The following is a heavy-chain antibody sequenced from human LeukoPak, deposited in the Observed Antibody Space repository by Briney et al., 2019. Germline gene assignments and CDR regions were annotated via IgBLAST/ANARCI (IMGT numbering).Heavy chain of an antibody. J-gene: IGHJ4*02. Sequence: PSETLSLTCTVSGGSISSYYWSWIRQPPGKGLEWIGYIYYSGSTNYNSSLKSRVTISVDTSKNQFSLKLSSVTAADTAVYYCATTDYGDYPYYFDYWGQGTLVTVSS. V-gene: IGHV4-59*08. CDR3: ATTDYGDYPYYFDY. D-gene: IGHD4-17*01. CDR2: IYYSGST. CDR1: GGSISSYY.